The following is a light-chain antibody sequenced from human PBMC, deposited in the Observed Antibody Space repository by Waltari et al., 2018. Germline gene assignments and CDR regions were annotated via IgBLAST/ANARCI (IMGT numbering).Light chain of an antibody. V-gene: IGLV4-69*01. Sequence: QLVLTQSPSASASLGASVKLTCTLSSGHSNYAIAWHQQQPGKGPRFLMKINSDGSHNKGDGIPDRFSGTTSGAERYLTISSLQSEDEAAYYCQTWGTCWVFGGGTKLTVL. CDR3: QTWGTCWV. CDR1: SGHSNYA. J-gene: IGLJ3*02. CDR2: INSDGSH.